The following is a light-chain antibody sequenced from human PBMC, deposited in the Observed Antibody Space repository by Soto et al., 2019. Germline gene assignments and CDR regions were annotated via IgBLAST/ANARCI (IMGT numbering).Light chain of an antibody. CDR2: DNT. CDR3: GTWDSSLSAYV. V-gene: IGLV1-51*01. J-gene: IGLJ1*01. CDR1: SSKIGNNY. Sequence: QSVLTQPPSVSAAPGQTVTISCSGSSSKIGNNYVSWYQQVPGTAPKLLIYDNTKRPSGIPDRFSGSKSGTSATLGITGLQTGDEADYYCGTWDSSLSAYVFGTGTKLTVL.